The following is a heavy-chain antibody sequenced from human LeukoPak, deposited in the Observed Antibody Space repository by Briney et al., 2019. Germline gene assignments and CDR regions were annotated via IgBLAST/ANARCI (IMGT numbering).Heavy chain of an antibody. D-gene: IGHD2-2*02. CDR3: ARGGYCSTTSCYMYNWFDP. J-gene: IGHJ5*02. V-gene: IGHV3-9*01. CDR2: ISWNSVSI. CDR1: GFTFDDYA. Sequence: GRSLRLSCAASGFTFDDYAMHWVRQAPGKGLEWVSGISWNSVSIDYADSVKGRFTISRDNAKNSLYLQMNSLRSDDTAVYYCARGGYCSTTSCYMYNWFDPWGQGTLVTVSS.